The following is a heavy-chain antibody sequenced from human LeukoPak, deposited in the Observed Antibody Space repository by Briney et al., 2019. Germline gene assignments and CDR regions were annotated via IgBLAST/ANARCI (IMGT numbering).Heavy chain of an antibody. D-gene: IGHD3-22*01. CDR1: GGSISSYY. V-gene: IGHV4-59*08. CDR2: IYYSGST. CDR3: ARLVNYYDSSGPLDY. J-gene: IGHJ4*02. Sequence: SETLSLTCTVSGGSISSYYWSWIRQPPGKGLEWIGYIYYSGSTNYNPSLKSRVTISVDTSKNQFSLKLSSVTAADTAVYYCARLVNYYDSSGPLDYWGQGTLVTVSS.